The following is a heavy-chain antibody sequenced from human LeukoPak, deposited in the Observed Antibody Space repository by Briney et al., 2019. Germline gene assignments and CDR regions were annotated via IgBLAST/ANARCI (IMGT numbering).Heavy chain of an antibody. CDR1: GGSIRSYY. D-gene: IGHD6-13*01. J-gene: IGHJ2*01. Sequence: SETLSLTCTVSGGSIRSYYWSWIRQPAGKGLEWIGRIDTSGSITTSGSTNYNSGSTNYNPFLKSRVTMSGDTSKNQFSLKLTSVTAADTAVYYCARVSSSWYQDWYFDLWGRGTLVTVSS. CDR3: ARVSSSWYQDWYFDL. V-gene: IGHV4-4*07. CDR2: IDTSGSITTSGSTNYNSGST.